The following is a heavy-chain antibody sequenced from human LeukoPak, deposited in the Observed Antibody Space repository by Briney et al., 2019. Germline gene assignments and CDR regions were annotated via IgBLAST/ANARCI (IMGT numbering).Heavy chain of an antibody. CDR3: ARGPSITMTRGGQWYYYMDV. CDR2: INPNSGGT. J-gene: IGHJ6*03. CDR1: GYTFTGYY. Sequence: ASVKVSCKTSGYTFTGYYMHWVRQAPGQGLEWMGWINPNSGGTNYAQKFQGRVTMTRDTSISTAYMELSRLRSDDTAVYYCARGPSITMTRGGQWYYYMDVWGKGTTVTISS. D-gene: IGHD3-10*01. V-gene: IGHV1-2*02.